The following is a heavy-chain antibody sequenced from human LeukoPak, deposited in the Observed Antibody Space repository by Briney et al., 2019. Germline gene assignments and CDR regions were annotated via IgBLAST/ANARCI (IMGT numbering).Heavy chain of an antibody. CDR1: GGSISSSSYY. J-gene: IGHJ5*02. CDR2: IYYSGST. Sequence: SETLSLTCTVSGGSISSSSYYWGWIRQPPGKGLEWIGNIYYSGSTYYNPSLKSRVTISVDTSKNQFSLKLSSVTAADTAMYYCARHECGGDCYRDWFDPWGQGTLVTVSS. CDR3: ARHECGGDCYRDWFDP. V-gene: IGHV4-39*01. D-gene: IGHD2-21*02.